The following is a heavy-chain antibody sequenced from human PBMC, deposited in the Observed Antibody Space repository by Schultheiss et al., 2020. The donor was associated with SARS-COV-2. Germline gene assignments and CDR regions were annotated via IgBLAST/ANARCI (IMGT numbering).Heavy chain of an antibody. V-gene: IGHV3-43*01. J-gene: IGHJ3*02. D-gene: IGHD6-6*01. CDR2: ISWDGGST. CDR1: GFTFDDYT. CDR3: ATSISRGQLVPENDAFDI. Sequence: GGSLRLSCAASGFTFDDYTMHWVRQAPGKGLEWVSLISWDGGSTYYADSVKGRFTISRDNSKNSLYLQMNSLRTEDTALYYCATSISRGQLVPENDAFDIWGQGTMVTVSS.